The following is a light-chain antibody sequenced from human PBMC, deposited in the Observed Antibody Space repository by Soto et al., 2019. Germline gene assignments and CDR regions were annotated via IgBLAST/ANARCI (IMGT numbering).Light chain of an antibody. V-gene: IGKV3-11*01. CDR1: QSVSN. CDR2: DAS. Sequence: IVLTQSPGTLSLYPGKSATLYCRASQSVSNLAWYQQKPGQAPRLLIYDASNRATGIPARFSGSGSGTDFTLTISSLEPEDFAVYYCQQRSNWPGTFGQGTKVDIK. J-gene: IGKJ1*01. CDR3: QQRSNWPGT.